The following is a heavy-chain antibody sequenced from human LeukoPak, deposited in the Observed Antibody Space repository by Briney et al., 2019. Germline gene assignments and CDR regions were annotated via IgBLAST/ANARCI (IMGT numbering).Heavy chain of an antibody. D-gene: IGHD3-10*01. J-gene: IGHJ3*02. CDR3: ARASCESLWFGELSCAFDI. CDR1: GFTFSSYS. CDR2: ISYDGSNK. Sequence: GGSLRLSCAASGFTFSSYSMHWVRQAPGKGLEWVTVISYDGSNKYYADSVKGRFTISRDNAKNSLYLQMNSLRAEDTAVYYCARASCESLWFGELSCAFDIWGQGTMVTVSS. V-gene: IGHV3-30*03.